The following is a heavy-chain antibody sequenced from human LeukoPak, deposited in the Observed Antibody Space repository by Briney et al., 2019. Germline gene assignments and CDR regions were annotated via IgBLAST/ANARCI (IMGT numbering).Heavy chain of an antibody. J-gene: IGHJ5*02. CDR3: SSATRNDLFAVANNWFGT. D-gene: IGHD5-12*01. CDR2: IIPIFGTA. Sequence: SVKVSCKASGGTFSSYAISWVRQAPAQGLEWMGGIIPIFGTANYAQKFQGRVTITADESTSTAYMELSGLRSEDTAVYYCSSATRNDLFAVANNWFGTWGPGTLVTVSS. CDR1: GGTFSSYA. V-gene: IGHV1-69*13.